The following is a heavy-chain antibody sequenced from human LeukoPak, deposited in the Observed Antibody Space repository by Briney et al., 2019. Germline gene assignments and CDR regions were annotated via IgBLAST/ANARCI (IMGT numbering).Heavy chain of an antibody. Sequence: ASVKVSCKVSGYTLTELSMHWVRQAPGKGVEWMGGFDPEDGETIYAQKFQGRVTMNEDTSTDTAYMELSSLRSEDTAVYYCATFGVAQYCSSTSCYISGGYWGQGTLVTVSS. D-gene: IGHD2-2*01. J-gene: IGHJ4*02. V-gene: IGHV1-24*01. CDR2: FDPEDGET. CDR1: GYTLTELS. CDR3: ATFGVAQYCSSTSCYISGGY.